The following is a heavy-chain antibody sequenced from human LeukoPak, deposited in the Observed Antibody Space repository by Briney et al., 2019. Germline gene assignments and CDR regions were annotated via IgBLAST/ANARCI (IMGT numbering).Heavy chain of an antibody. CDR3: ARDTKLDVDTAMVPDY. CDR2: INPSGGST. J-gene: IGHJ4*02. V-gene: IGHV1-46*01. D-gene: IGHD5-18*01. CDR1: GYTFTSYY. Sequence: ASVKVSCKASGYTFTSYYMHWVRQAPGQGLEWMGIINPSGGSTSYAQKFQGRVTMTRDTSTSTVYMELSSLRSEDTAVYYCARDTKLDVDTAMVPDYWGQGTLVALSS.